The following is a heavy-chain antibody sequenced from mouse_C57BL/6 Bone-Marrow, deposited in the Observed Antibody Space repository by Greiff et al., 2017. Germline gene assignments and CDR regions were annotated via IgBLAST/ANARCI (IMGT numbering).Heavy chain of an antibody. V-gene: IGHV1-82*01. J-gene: IGHJ2*01. D-gene: IGHD4-1*02. CDR2: IYPGDGDT. CDR3: ASPQLGLDY. CDR1: GYAFSSSW. Sequence: QVQLQQSGPELVKPGASVKISCKASGYAFSSSWMNWVKQRPGKGLEWIGRIYPGDGDTNYNGKCKGKATLTADKSSSTAYMQLSSLTSEDSAVYFCASPQLGLDYWGQGTTLTVSS.